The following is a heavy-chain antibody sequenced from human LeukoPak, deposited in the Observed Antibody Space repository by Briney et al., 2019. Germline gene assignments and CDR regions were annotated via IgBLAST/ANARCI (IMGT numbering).Heavy chain of an antibody. J-gene: IGHJ4*02. CDR2: ISWDGGGT. CDR3: AKEVYGRTYYFDY. V-gene: IGHV3-43D*04. Sequence: GGSLRLSCAAPGFTLAGYEMHWVRHAPGKGVEWVSVISWDGGGTSYADSVKGRFTTSRDDSKNSLYLQMNSLRPEDTAVYYCAKEVYGRTYYFDYWGQGTLVTVSS. D-gene: IGHD4-17*01. CDR1: GFTLAGYE.